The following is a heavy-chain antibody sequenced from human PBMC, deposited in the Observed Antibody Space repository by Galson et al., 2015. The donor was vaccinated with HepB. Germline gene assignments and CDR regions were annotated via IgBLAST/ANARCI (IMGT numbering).Heavy chain of an antibody. D-gene: IGHD3-10*01. CDR2: ISSSRSTI. CDR1: GFTFSSYS. Sequence: SLRLSCAASGFTFSSYSMNWVRQAPGKGLEWVSYISSSRSTIYYADSVKGRFTISRDNAKNSLYLQMNSLRAEDTAVYYCARTDEPTIVRGVIGYYYGMDVWGQGTTVTVSS. J-gene: IGHJ6*02. V-gene: IGHV3-48*04. CDR3: ARTDEPTIVRGVIGYYYGMDV.